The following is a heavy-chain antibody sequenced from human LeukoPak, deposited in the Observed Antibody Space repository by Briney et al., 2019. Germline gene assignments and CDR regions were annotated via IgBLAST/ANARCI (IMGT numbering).Heavy chain of an antibody. CDR1: GGSFSGYY. CDR2: INHSGST. V-gene: IGHV4-34*01. D-gene: IGHD1/OR15-1a*01. CDR3: ARVAVTTVYYYYMDV. J-gene: IGHJ6*03. Sequence: SETLSLTCAVYGGSFSGYYWSWLRQPPGKGLEWIGEINHSGSTNYNPSLKSRVTISVDTSKNQFSLKLSSVTAADTAVYYCARVAVTTVYYYYMDVWGKGTTVTVSS.